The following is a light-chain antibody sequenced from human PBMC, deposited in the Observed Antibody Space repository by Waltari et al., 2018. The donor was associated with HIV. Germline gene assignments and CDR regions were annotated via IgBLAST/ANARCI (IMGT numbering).Light chain of an antibody. V-gene: IGLV1-47*01. CDR3: ATWDDILSGYL. Sequence: QSVPTQPPSASGPPGQRVAISCSGSNSHICSNLLSWYQQLPGTAPKLLIYTDNQRPSGVPERFSASKSGSSSSLAISGLRSEDEAEYYCATWDDILSGYLFGTGTKVTVL. CDR1: NSHICSNL. CDR2: TDN. J-gene: IGLJ1*01.